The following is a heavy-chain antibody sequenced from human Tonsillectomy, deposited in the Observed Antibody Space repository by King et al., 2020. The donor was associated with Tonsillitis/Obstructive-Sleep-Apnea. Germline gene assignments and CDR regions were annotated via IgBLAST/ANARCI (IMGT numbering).Heavy chain of an antibody. Sequence: QVQLVESGAEVKKPGASVKVSCKASGYTFNGYYIHWVRQAPGQGLEWMGWINTISGATNSAQKFQGRVTMTRDTSISTAYMELSRLGSDDTAVYYCARVRLTENDYWGQGTLVTVSS. CDR1: GYTFNGYY. V-gene: IGHV1-2*02. CDR2: INTISGAT. J-gene: IGHJ4*02. D-gene: IGHD4/OR15-4a*01. CDR3: ARVRLTENDY.